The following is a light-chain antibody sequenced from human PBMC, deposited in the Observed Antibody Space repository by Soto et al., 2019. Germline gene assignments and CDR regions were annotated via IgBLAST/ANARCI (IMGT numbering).Light chain of an antibody. CDR1: QSVGSY. CDR2: DAS. V-gene: IGKV3-11*01. Sequence: EIGLTQSPATLSLSPGERATLSCRASQSVGSYFAWYQQKPGQAPRLLIYDASNRATGIPARFSGSGSGTYFTVTISSLEPDDFAVYYCQQRGNWPENFGQGIRVDIK. CDR3: QQRGNWPEN. J-gene: IGKJ1*01.